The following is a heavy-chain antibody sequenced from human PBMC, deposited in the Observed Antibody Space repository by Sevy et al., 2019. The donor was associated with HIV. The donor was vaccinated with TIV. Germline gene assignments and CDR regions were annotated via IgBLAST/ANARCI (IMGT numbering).Heavy chain of an antibody. V-gene: IGHV4-4*07. J-gene: IGHJ4*02. CDR1: GASNTTYY. CDR3: ARDTGKNY. CDR2: MHSGGNT. D-gene: IGHD2-8*02. Sequence: SETLSLTCTVSGASNTTYYWSWFRQPAGKGLEWIGRMHSGGNTNYNPSLQGRVTMSLDTSKNQFSLTLDFVTAADAAVYYCARDTGKNYWGQGILVTVSS.